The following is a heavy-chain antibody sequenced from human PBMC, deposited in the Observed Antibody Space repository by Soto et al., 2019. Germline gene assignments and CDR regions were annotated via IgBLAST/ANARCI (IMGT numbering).Heavy chain of an antibody. V-gene: IGHV4-30-4*01. D-gene: IGHD1-1*01. CDR3: ARDRANSPDYFDS. CDR1: AGSISSDDYY. J-gene: IGHJ4*02. Sequence: QVQLQESGPGLLKPSQTLSLTCTVSAGSISSDDYYWSWIRQPPGKGLEWIGYIYYTGRTNYNPSLESRLTISIDRPQNQFSLTLNSVNAADTALYYCARDRANSPDYFDSGGQGTLVTVSS. CDR2: IYYTGRT.